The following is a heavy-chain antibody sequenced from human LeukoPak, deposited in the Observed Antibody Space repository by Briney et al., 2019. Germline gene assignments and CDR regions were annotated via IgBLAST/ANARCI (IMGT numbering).Heavy chain of an antibody. D-gene: IGHD3-22*01. Sequence: GASVKVSCKVSGYTLTELSMHWVRQAPGKGLEWMGGFDPEDGETIYAQKFQGRVTMTEDTSTDTAYMELSSLRSEDTAVYYCATGPIHYYDSSGLTTISRDYWGQGTLVTVSS. V-gene: IGHV1-24*01. CDR2: FDPEDGET. CDR1: GYTLTELS. J-gene: IGHJ4*02. CDR3: ATGPIHYYDSSGLTTISRDY.